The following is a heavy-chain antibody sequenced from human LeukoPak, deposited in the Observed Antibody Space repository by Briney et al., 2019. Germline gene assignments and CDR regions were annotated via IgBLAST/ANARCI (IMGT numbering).Heavy chain of an antibody. CDR3: AKNPYEYYFDY. J-gene: IGHJ4*02. CDR2: INPNSGDT. Sequence: GASVKVSCMASGYTLTGYYMHWLRQAPGQGLEWMGWINPNSGDTNYAQKFQGRVTMTRDTSISTAYMELSRLTSDDTAVYYCAKNPYEYYFDYWGQGTLVTVSS. D-gene: IGHD5-12*01. V-gene: IGHV1-2*02. CDR1: GYTLTGYY.